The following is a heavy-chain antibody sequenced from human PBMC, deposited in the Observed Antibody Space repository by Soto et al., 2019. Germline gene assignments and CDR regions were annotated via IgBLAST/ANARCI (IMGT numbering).Heavy chain of an antibody. V-gene: IGHV2-5*01. CDR1: GFSLSTSGVG. Sequence: QITLKESGPTLVKPTQTLTLTCTFSGFSLSTSGVGVGWIRQPPGKALEWLALIYWNDDKRYSPSLKSRLTITKDTSKNQVVLTMTNMDPVDTATYYCAHRISSGYNQYFDYWGQGTLVTVSS. J-gene: IGHJ4*02. CDR3: AHRISSGYNQYFDY. D-gene: IGHD3-22*01. CDR2: IYWNDDK.